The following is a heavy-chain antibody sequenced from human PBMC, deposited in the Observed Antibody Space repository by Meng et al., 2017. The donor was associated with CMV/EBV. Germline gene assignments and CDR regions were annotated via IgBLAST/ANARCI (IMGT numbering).Heavy chain of an antibody. J-gene: IGHJ4*02. CDR1: GFTFDDYA. Sequence: GGPLRLSCAASGFTFDDYAMHWVRQAPGKGLEWVSGISWNSGSIGYADSVKGRFTISRDNAKNSLYLQMNSLRAEDTALYYCAKVGWPYYFDYWGQGTLVTVSS. V-gene: IGHV3-9*01. D-gene: IGHD2-15*01. CDR2: ISWNSGSI. CDR3: AKVGWPYYFDY.